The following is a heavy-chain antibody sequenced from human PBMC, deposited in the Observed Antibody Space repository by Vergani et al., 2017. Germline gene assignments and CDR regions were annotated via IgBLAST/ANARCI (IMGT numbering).Heavy chain of an antibody. D-gene: IGHD1-26*01. V-gene: IGHV3-23*04. CDR3: AKRSGSYYRFDY. CDR1: GFTFDDYA. J-gene: IGHJ4*02. CDR2: ISGSGGST. Sequence: EVQLVESGGGLVQPGRSLRLSCAASGFTFDDYAMHWVRQAPGNGLEWVSAISGSGGSTYYAASVKGRFAIPRDNSKNTLYLQMNSLRAEDTAVYYCAKRSGSYYRFDYWGQGTLVTVSS.